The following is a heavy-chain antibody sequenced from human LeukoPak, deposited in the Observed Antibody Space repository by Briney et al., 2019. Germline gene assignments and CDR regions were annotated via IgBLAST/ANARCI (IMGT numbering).Heavy chain of an antibody. J-gene: IGHJ4*02. D-gene: IGHD5-24*01. CDR3: AREAGLEMATMGYFDY. Sequence: PSETLSLTCTVSGGSISSYYWSWIRQPPGKGLEWIGYIYYSGSTNYNPSLKSRVTISVDTSKNQFSLKLSSVTAADTAVYYCAREAGLEMATMGYFDYWGQGTLVTVSS. CDR1: GGSISSYY. V-gene: IGHV4-59*01. CDR2: IYYSGST.